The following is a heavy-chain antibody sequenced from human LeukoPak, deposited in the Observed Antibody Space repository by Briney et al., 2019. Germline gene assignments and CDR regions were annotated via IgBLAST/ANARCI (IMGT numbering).Heavy chain of an antibody. CDR3: ARGSDYGGNPYYYYGMDV. Sequence: ASVKVSCKASGYTFTSYDINWVRQATGQGLEWMGWMNPNSGNTGYAQKFQGRVTMTRNTSISTAYMELSSLRSEDTAVYYSARGSDYGGNPYYYYGMDVWGQGTTVTVSS. CDR2: MNPNSGNT. D-gene: IGHD4-23*01. J-gene: IGHJ6*02. V-gene: IGHV1-8*01. CDR1: GYTFTSYD.